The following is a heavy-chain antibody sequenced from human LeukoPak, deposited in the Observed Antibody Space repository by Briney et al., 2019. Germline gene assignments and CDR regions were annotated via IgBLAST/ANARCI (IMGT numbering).Heavy chain of an antibody. J-gene: IGHJ6*04. CDR1: GFTVSSNY. V-gene: IGHV3-66*02. Sequence: GGSLRLSCAASGFTVSSNYMSWVRQAPGKGLEWVSVIDSGGSTYYADSVKGRFTISRDNSKNTLYLQMNSLRAEDTAVYYCAGDYDFSSGYLLDVWGKGTTVTVSS. D-gene: IGHD3-3*01. CDR3: AGDYDFSSGYLLDV. CDR2: IDSGGST.